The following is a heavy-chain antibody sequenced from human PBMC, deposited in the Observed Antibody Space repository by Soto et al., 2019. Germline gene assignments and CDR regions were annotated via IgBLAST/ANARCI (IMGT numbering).Heavy chain of an antibody. CDR2: IDIAGDT. D-gene: IGHD5-12*01. Sequence: PGGSLRLSCAASGFIFSNYDMHWVRQVTGKGLEWVSAIDIAGDTYYPDPVKGRFTISRETARNSLYLQMNSLRAGDTAVYYCVRSARWLQSRYFDLWGRGTLVTVSS. CDR3: VRSARWLQSRYFDL. V-gene: IGHV3-13*01. J-gene: IGHJ2*01. CDR1: GFIFSNYD.